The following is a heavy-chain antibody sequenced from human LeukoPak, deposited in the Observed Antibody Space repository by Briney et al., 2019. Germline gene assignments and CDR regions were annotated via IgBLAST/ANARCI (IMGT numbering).Heavy chain of an antibody. D-gene: IGHD1-26*01. CDR3: ARERGSYSNWFDP. Sequence: ASVKVSCKASGYTFTGYYMHWVRQAPGQGLEWMGRINPNSGGTNYAQKFQGRVTMTRDTSTSTAYMELSRLRSDDTAVYYCARERGSYSNWFDPWGQGTLVTVSS. V-gene: IGHV1-2*06. CDR1: GYTFTGYY. J-gene: IGHJ5*02. CDR2: INPNSGGT.